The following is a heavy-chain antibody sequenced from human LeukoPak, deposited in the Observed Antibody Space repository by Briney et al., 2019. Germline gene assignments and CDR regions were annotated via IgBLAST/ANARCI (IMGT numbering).Heavy chain of an antibody. D-gene: IGHD3-9*01. V-gene: IGHV4-34*01. CDR1: GESFSGYY. Sequence: SETLSLTCAVYGESFSGYYWSWIRQPPGKGLEWIGEINHSGSTNYNPSLKSRVTISVDTSKNQFSLKLSSVTAADTAVYYCARGQLRYFDWLRRQYYFDYWGQGTLVTVSS. CDR2: INHSGST. CDR3: ARGQLRYFDWLRRQYYFDY. J-gene: IGHJ4*02.